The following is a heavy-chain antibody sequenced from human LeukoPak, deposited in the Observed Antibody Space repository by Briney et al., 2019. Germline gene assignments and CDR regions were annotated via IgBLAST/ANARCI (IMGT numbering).Heavy chain of an antibody. CDR2: IKQDGSEK. Sequence: GGSLRLSCAASGFTFSRYWMSWVRQAPGKGLEWVANIKQDGSEKYYVDSVKGRFTISRDNAKNSLYLQMNSLRAEDTAVYYCARESTIEYWGQGTLVTVSS. D-gene: IGHD2-2*01. J-gene: IGHJ4*02. CDR3: ARESTIEY. V-gene: IGHV3-7*01. CDR1: GFTFSRYW.